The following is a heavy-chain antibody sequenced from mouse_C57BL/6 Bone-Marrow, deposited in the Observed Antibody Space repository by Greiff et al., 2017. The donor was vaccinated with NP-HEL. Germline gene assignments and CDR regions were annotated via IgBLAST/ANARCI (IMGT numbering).Heavy chain of an antibody. CDR2: IDPETGGT. J-gene: IGHJ4*01. V-gene: IGHV1-15*01. Sequence: VKLQQSGAELVRPGASVTLSCKASGYTFTDYEMHWVKQTPVHGLEWIGAIDPETGGTAYNQKFKGKAILTADKSSSTAYMELRSLTSEDSAVYYCTRAPFITTVEAMDYWGQGTSVTVSS. CDR1: GYTFTDYE. CDR3: TRAPFITTVEAMDY. D-gene: IGHD1-1*01.